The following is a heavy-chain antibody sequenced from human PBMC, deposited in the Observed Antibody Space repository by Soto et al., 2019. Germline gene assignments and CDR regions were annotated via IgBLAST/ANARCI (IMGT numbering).Heavy chain of an antibody. CDR2: ISGSGGST. CDR3: AKESPLGIVGDTVYPDY. V-gene: IGHV3-23*01. CDR1: GFTFSSYA. J-gene: IGHJ4*02. D-gene: IGHD1-26*01. Sequence: EVQLLESGGGLVQPGGSLRLSCAASGFTFSSYAMSWVRQAPGKGLEWVSAISGSGGSTYYADSVKGRFTISRDNSTETLERQTNSLSAEDTAVYYCAKESPLGIVGDTVYPDYWGQGTLVTVS.